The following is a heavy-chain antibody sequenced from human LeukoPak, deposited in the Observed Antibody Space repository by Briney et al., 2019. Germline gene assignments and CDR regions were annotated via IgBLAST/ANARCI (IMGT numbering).Heavy chain of an antibody. CDR1: GFTVSSNY. V-gene: IGHV3-53*01. J-gene: IGHJ4*02. Sequence: GGSLRLSCAASGFTVSSNYMSWVRQAPGKGLEWVSVIYSGGSTYYADSVKGRFTISRDNSKNTLYLQMNSLRAEDTAVYCCARVDYGDYYFDYWGQGTLVTVSS. CDR3: ARVDYGDYYFDY. D-gene: IGHD4-17*01. CDR2: IYSGGST.